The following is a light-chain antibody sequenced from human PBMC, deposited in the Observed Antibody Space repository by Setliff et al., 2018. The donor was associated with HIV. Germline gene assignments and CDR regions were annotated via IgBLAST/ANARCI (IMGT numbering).Light chain of an antibody. CDR3: RSFVVGHTFV. CDR1: SSDVGSYNL. V-gene: IGLV2-23*02. J-gene: IGLJ1*01. Sequence: QSALTQPASVSGSPGQSITISCTGTSSDVGSYNLVSWYQQHPGKAPKLMIYEVTKRPSGVSNRFSGSKSGNTASLTISGLQAEDEADYYCRSFVVGHTFVFGTGTKVTVL. CDR2: EVT.